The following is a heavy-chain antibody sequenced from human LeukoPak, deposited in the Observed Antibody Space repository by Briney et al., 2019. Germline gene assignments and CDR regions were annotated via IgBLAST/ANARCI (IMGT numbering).Heavy chain of an antibody. CDR3: AKFLPTHIVVANYYFDY. CDR1: GFTFSSYA. Sequence: GGSLRLSCAASGFTFSSYAMSLVRQAPGKGLEWVSAISGSGGSTYYADSVKGRFTISRDNSKNTLYLQMNSLRAEDTAVYYCAKFLPTHIVVANYYFDYWGQGTLVTVSS. D-gene: IGHD2-21*01. J-gene: IGHJ4*02. CDR2: ISGSGGST. V-gene: IGHV3-23*01.